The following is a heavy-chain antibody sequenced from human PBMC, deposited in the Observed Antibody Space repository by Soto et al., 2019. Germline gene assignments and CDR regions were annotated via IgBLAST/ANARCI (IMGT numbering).Heavy chain of an antibody. CDR1: GDSIGGSRYY. CDR2: IYYSGTT. D-gene: IGHD3-9*01. Sequence: PSETLSLTCTVSGDSIGGSRYYWAWIRQPPWKGLEWVGTIYYSGTTYYNPSLKTRLTISVDTSKNQFSLKLSSVIAADTAFYYCARYFETSERAYFHHWGQGTLVTVSS. V-gene: IGHV4-39*01. CDR3: ARYFETSERAYFHH. J-gene: IGHJ1*01.